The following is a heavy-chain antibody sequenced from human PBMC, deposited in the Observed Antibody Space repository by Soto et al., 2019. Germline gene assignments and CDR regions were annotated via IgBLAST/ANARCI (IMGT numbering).Heavy chain of an antibody. CDR3: AKSDDIVLMVYAPLFDY. CDR2: INPNSGGT. V-gene: IGHV1-2*02. J-gene: IGHJ4*02. D-gene: IGHD2-8*01. Sequence: VASVKVSCKASGYTFTGYYMHWVRQAPGQGLEWMGWINPNSGGTNYAQKFQGRVTMTRDTSISTAYMELSSLRAEDTAVYYCAKSDDIVLMVYAPLFDYWGQGTLVTVSS. CDR1: GYTFTGYY.